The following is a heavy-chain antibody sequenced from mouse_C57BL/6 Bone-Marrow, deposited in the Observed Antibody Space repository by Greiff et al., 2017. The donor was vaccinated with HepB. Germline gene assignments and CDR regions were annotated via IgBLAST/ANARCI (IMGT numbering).Heavy chain of an antibody. CDR1: GYPFTSYW. D-gene: IGHD1-1*01. Sequence: QVQLQQPGTELVKPGSSVKLSCKASGYPFTSYWMPWVKQRPGQGLEWIGNINPSNGGTNYNENFKSKATLTVDNSSSPSYMQLSSLTSEDSAVYYCARRLLYWYFDVWGTGTTVTVSS. J-gene: IGHJ1*03. V-gene: IGHV1-53*01. CDR2: INPSNGGT. CDR3: ARRLLYWYFDV.